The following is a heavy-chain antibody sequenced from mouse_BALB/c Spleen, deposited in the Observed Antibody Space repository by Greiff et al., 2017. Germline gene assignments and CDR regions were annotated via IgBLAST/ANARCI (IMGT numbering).Heavy chain of an antibody. D-gene: IGHD1-1*01. Sequence: EVQGVESGGGLVQPGGSLKLSCAASGFTFSSYGMSWVRQTPDKRLELVATINSNGGSTYYPDSVKGRFTISRDNAKNTLYLQMSSLKSEDTAMYYCARYYYGSSYLDYWGQGTTLTVSS. CDR1: GFTFSSYG. V-gene: IGHV5-6-3*01. CDR3: ARYYYGSSYLDY. CDR2: INSNGGST. J-gene: IGHJ2*01.